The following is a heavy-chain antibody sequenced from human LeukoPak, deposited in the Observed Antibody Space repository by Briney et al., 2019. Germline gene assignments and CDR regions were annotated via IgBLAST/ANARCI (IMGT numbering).Heavy chain of an antibody. CDR3: ARGSGINSSGWYPNY. CDR2: IIPILGIA. J-gene: IGHJ4*02. CDR1: GGTFSSYA. Sequence: GASVKVSCKASGGTFSSYAISWVRQAPGQGLEWMGRIIPILGIANYAQKFQGRVTITADKSTSTAYMELSSLRSEDTAVYYCARGSGINSSGWYPNYWGQGTLVTVSS. D-gene: IGHD6-19*01. V-gene: IGHV1-69*04.